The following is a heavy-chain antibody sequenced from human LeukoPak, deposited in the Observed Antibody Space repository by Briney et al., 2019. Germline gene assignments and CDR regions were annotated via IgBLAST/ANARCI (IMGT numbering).Heavy chain of an antibody. CDR1: GYKFDDYG. V-gene: IGHV3-20*04. CDR2: ITWRGGCT. CDR3: ARGGYCSGGTCYTIDA. Sequence: GGSLRLSCAASGYKFDDYGMSWVRQVPGKGLEWVSGITWRGGCTAYADSVKGRFTISRDNTKDSLYLQMNSLRVEDTAFYYCARGGYCSGGTCYTIDAWGQGILVTVSS. D-gene: IGHD2-15*01. J-gene: IGHJ5*02.